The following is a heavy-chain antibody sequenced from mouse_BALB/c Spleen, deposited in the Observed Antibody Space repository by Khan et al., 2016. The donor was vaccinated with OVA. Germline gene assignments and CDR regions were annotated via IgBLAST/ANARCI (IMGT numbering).Heavy chain of an antibody. CDR1: GFSLTGYG. Sequence: VQLQESGPGLVAPSQSLSITCTVSGFSLTGYGVNWVRQPPGKGLEWLGMIWGDGSTDYNSALKSRLSISKENSKSQAFLKMISLQTDDTARYYCARAYYGNYREAMDYWGQGTSVTVSS. CDR2: IWGDGST. J-gene: IGHJ4*01. D-gene: IGHD2-10*01. CDR3: ARAYYGNYREAMDY. V-gene: IGHV2-6-7*01.